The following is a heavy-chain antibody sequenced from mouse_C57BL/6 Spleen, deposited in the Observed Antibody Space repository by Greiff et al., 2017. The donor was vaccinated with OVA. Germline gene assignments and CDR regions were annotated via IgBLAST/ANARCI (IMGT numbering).Heavy chain of an antibody. CDR1: GYTFTDYE. J-gene: IGHJ2*01. Sequence: QVQLQQSGAELVRPGASVTLSCKASGYTFTDYEMHWVKQTPVHGLEWIGAIDPETGGTAYNQKFKGKAILTADKSSSTAYMELRSLTSEDSAVYYCTTSYGSSWGYWGQGTTLTVSS. D-gene: IGHD1-1*01. CDR2: IDPETGGT. CDR3: TTSYGSSWGY. V-gene: IGHV1-15*01.